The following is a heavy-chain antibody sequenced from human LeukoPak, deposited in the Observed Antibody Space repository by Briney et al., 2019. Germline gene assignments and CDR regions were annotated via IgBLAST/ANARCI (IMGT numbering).Heavy chain of an antibody. CDR3: ARGGLRWFPH. Sequence: SETLSLTCTVSGGSISSGHNYWSWIRQHPGKGLEWIGYIYYSGSTYYNPSLKSRLTISVDTSKNQFSLKLSSVTAADTAVYYCARGGLRWFPHWGRGTLVTVSS. J-gene: IGHJ5*02. V-gene: IGHV4-31*03. CDR2: IYYSGST. CDR1: GGSISSGHNY.